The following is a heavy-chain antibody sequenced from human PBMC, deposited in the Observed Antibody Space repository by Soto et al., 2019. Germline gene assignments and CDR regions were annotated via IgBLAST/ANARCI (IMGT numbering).Heavy chain of an antibody. CDR3: ARHESGEWNDNWFDP. Sequence: QLQLQESGPGLVKPSETLSLTCTVSGGSISSSSYYWGWIRQPPGKGLEWIGSIYYSGSTYYNPSLKSRVTISVDTSKNQFSLKLSSVTAADTAVYYCARHESGEWNDNWFDPWGQGTLVTVSS. D-gene: IGHD1-1*01. CDR2: IYYSGST. J-gene: IGHJ5*02. V-gene: IGHV4-39*01. CDR1: GGSISSSSYY.